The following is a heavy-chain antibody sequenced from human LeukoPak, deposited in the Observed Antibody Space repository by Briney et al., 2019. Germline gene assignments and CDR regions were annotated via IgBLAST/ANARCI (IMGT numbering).Heavy chain of an antibody. CDR3: ARDTGRAFDI. D-gene: IGHD4-17*01. V-gene: IGHV3-74*01. CDR1: GFTFSSSW. CDR2: VKSDASST. Sequence: PGGSLRLSCAASGFTFSSSWMYWVRQAPGKGLVWVSGVKSDASSTYYADSVKGRFTISRDNAKNTLYLQMNSLRAEDTAVYYCARDTGRAFDIWGQGTMVTVSS. J-gene: IGHJ3*02.